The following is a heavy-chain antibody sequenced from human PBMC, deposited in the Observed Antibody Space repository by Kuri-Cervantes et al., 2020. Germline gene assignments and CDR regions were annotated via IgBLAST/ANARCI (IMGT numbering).Heavy chain of an antibody. V-gene: IGHV3-53*05. CDR2: IYSGGST. CDR3: AKLQRPLFFVGMVDY. D-gene: IGHD1-26*01. CDR1: GFTVSSNY. Sequence: GGSLRLSCAASGFTVSSNYMSWVRQAPGKGLEWVSVIYSGGSTYYADSVKGRFTISRDNSKNTLYLQMNSLRAEDTAVYYCAKLQRPLFFVGMVDYWGQGTLVTVSS. J-gene: IGHJ4*02.